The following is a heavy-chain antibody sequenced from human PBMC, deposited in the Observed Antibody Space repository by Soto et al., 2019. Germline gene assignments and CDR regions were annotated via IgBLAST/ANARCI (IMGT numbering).Heavy chain of an antibody. CDR1: GFTFTAYA. CDR2: ISKNGDEE. D-gene: IGHD3-10*02. J-gene: IGHJ4*02. V-gene: IGHV3-23*01. CDR3: ASYVRGPAFYLDS. Sequence: GGSLRLSCAASGFTFTAYAMSWVRQAPGKGLEWVSVISKNGDEEYYADSVTGRFTISRDSSNNLLYLRMSSLRVEDTAVYYCASYVRGPAFYLDSWGQGTLVTVSS.